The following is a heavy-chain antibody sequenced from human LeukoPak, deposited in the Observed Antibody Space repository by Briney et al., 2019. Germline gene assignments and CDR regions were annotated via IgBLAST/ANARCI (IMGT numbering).Heavy chain of an antibody. Sequence: GGSLRLSCAASGFTFSSYAMSWVRQAPGKGLEWVSGISGSGGSTYYADSVKGRFTISRDNAKNTLYMYIHSLRAEDTAVYYCAREYYDSSGSPYFDYWGQGTLVTVSS. CDR3: AREYYDSSGSPYFDY. CDR1: GFTFSSYA. V-gene: IGHV3-23*01. D-gene: IGHD3-22*01. CDR2: ISGSGGST. J-gene: IGHJ4*02.